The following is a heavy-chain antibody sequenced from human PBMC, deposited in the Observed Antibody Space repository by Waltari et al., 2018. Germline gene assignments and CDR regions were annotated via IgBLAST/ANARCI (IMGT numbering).Heavy chain of an antibody. D-gene: IGHD1-26*01. CDR3: AKAGGIHNYPLDP. Sequence: QVEESGGGVVQPGGSLRLSCVASGYTFTTYGMHWVRQAQGKGLEWLAVISSDGSNKYYEDSVKGRFTVSRDNSKNSVYLQMNSLRPEDTALYFCAKAGGIHNYPLDPWGQGTLVTVSS. V-gene: IGHV3-30*18. CDR2: ISSDGSNK. CDR1: GYTFTTYG. J-gene: IGHJ5*02.